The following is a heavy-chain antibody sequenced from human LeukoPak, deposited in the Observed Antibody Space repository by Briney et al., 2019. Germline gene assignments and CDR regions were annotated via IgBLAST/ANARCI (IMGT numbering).Heavy chain of an antibody. Sequence: GGSLRLSCAAYGFTFSDYYMSWIRQAPGKGLEWVSYISSSGSTIYYADSVKGRFTISRDNAKNSLYLQMNSLRAEDTAVYYCARVPPTGSSVDYWGQGTLVTVSS. V-gene: IGHV3-11*01. J-gene: IGHJ4*02. D-gene: IGHD6-6*01. CDR1: GFTFSDYY. CDR3: ARVPPTGSSVDY. CDR2: ISSSGSTI.